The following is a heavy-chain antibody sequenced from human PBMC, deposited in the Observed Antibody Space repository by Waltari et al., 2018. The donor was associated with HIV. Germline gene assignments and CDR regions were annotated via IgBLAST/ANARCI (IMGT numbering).Heavy chain of an antibody. CDR3: ARDYGSGRGGGMDV. D-gene: IGHD3-10*01. Sequence: QVPLQESGPGLVKPSQTLSLPCTLSGGAISSAGFYWSWIRQHPGKGLEWIGNIYYTGSTYYNPSLKSRVTISIATSNNQFSLNLSSVTAADTAVYYCARDYGSGRGGGMDVWGQGTTVTVSS. J-gene: IGHJ6*02. V-gene: IGHV4-31*03. CDR1: GGAISSAGFY. CDR2: IYYTGST.